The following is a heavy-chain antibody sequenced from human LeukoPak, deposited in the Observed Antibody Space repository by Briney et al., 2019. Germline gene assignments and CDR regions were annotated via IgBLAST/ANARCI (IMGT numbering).Heavy chain of an antibody. D-gene: IGHD2-21*02. V-gene: IGHV3-7*05. Sequence: GGSLRLSCAASGFSPTSYWMSWVRQAPGKGLEWVANIEQDGSKKYYVDSVKGRFTISRDNAKNALYLQMNSLRVEDTAVYYCARDTAGLDSWGQGTLVTVSS. J-gene: IGHJ5*01. CDR2: IEQDGSKK. CDR1: GFSPTSYW. CDR3: ARDTAGLDS.